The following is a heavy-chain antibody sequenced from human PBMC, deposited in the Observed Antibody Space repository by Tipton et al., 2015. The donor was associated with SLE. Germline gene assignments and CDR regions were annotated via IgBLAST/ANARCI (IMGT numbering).Heavy chain of an antibody. CDR1: GGSFSGYY. V-gene: IGHV4-34*01. D-gene: IGHD2-8*01. Sequence: TLSLTCAVYGGSFSGYYWSWIRQPPGKGLEWIGEINHSGSTNYNPTRKSRVTISVDTTKNQFSLKLNSVTAADAAVCYCARETRVDASFSKYNRFDPWGQGTLVTVAP. J-gene: IGHJ5*02. CDR2: INHSGST. CDR3: ARETRVDASFSKYNRFDP.